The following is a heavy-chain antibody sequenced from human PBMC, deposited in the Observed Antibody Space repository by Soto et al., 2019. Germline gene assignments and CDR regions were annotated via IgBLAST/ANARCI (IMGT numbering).Heavy chain of an antibody. CDR1: GYTFTSYY. Sequence: ASVKVSCKASGYTFTSYYMHWVRQAPGQGLEWMGIINPSGGSTSYAQKFQGRVTMTRDTSTSTAYMELSSLRSEDTAVYYCVSSYYYGSGSYSYFDYWGQGTLVTVSS. V-gene: IGHV1-46*01. J-gene: IGHJ4*02. D-gene: IGHD3-10*01. CDR2: INPSGGST. CDR3: VSSYYYGSGSYSYFDY.